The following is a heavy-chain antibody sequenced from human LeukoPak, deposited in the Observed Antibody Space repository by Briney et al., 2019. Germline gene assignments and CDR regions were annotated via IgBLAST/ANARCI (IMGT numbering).Heavy chain of an antibody. V-gene: IGHV1-46*01. J-gene: IGHJ4*02. D-gene: IGHD2-2*01. CDR2: INPSGGST. CDR1: GYTFTNYY. CDR3: ARHPSPQLHHFDY. Sequence: ASVKVSCKASGYTFTNYYIHWVRQAPGQGLEWMGLINPSGGSTSYAQKFQGRVTMTRDTSTSTVYMELSSLRSEDTAVYYCARHPSPQLHHFDYWGQGTLVTVSS.